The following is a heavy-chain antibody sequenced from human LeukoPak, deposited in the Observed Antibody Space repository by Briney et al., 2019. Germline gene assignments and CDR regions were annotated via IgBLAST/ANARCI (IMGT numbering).Heavy chain of an antibody. CDR2: ISWDGRST. V-gene: IGHV3-43*01. J-gene: IGHJ4*02. Sequence: GGSLRLSCSASGFTFDDYTMHWVRQAPGKGLEWVSLISWDGRSTYYADSVRGRFTISRDNSKNSLYLQMNSLRTEDTALYYGAKDFGEEGYWGQGTLVTVSS. CDR1: GFTFDDYT. CDR3: AKDFGEEGY. D-gene: IGHD3-10*01.